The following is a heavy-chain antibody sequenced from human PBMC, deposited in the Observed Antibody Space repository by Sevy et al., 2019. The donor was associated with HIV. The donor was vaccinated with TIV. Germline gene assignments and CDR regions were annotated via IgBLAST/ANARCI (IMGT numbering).Heavy chain of an antibody. Sequence: GGSLRLSCAASGFTFDDYAMLWVRQAPGKGLEWVSGISWNSGSIGYADSVKGRFTISRDNAKNSLYLQMNSLRAEDTALYYCAKELRYYDSKAGGPFDYWGQGTLVTVSS. V-gene: IGHV3-9*01. CDR3: AKELRYYDSKAGGPFDY. CDR1: GFTFDDYA. CDR2: ISWNSGSI. D-gene: IGHD3-22*01. J-gene: IGHJ4*02.